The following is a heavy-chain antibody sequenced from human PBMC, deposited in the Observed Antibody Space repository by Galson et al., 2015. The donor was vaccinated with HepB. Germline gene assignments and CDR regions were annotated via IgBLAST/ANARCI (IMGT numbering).Heavy chain of an antibody. Sequence: SLRLSCAASGFIFSNYWMHWVRQAPGKGLMWVSGVKSDGSSTTYADSVKGRFTISRDNAKNTLYLQMNSLRAEDTAVYYCASSRVYYDSTGYKIFDYWGQGTPVTVSS. J-gene: IGHJ4*02. CDR2: VKSDGSST. V-gene: IGHV3-74*01. CDR1: GFIFSNYW. CDR3: ASSRVYYDSTGYKIFDY. D-gene: IGHD3-22*01.